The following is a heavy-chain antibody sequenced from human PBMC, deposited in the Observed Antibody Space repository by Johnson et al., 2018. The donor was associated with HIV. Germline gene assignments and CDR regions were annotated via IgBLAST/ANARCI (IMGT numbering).Heavy chain of an antibody. D-gene: IGHD6-19*01. Sequence: QLVESGGGLIQPGGSLRLSCAASEFTVSGGYMNWVRQAPGKGLDWVSVIYSGGSTYYADSVKGRFTISRDNSKNTLYLQMNGLRAEDTALYYCARDLRNSGWSNGFDVWGQGTMVTVSS. J-gene: IGHJ3*01. CDR2: IYSGGST. V-gene: IGHV3-53*01. CDR3: ARDLRNSGWSNGFDV. CDR1: EFTVSGGY.